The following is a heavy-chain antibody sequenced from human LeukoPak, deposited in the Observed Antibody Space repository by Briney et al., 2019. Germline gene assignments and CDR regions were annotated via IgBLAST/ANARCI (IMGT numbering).Heavy chain of an antibody. V-gene: IGHV3-43*01. J-gene: IGHJ4*02. CDR3: AKEDGYYSSSSGPIDY. Sequence: GGSLRLSCAASGFTFDDYTMHWVRQAPGKGLEWVSLISWDGGSTYYADSVKGRFTISRDNSKNSLYLQMNSLRTEDTALYYCAKEDGYYSSSSGPIDYWGQGTLVTVSS. D-gene: IGHD6-6*01. CDR2: ISWDGGST. CDR1: GFTFDDYT.